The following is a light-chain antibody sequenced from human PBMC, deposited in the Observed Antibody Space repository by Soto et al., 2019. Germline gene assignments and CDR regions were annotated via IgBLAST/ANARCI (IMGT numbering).Light chain of an antibody. CDR3: AAWDDSLNGVV. J-gene: IGLJ2*01. Sequence: QSVLTQPPSASGTPGHRVTISCSGSSSNIGSNTVNWYQQIPGTAPKLLIQSNNQLPSGVPGRFSGSKSGTSASLAISGLLSDDEADYYCAAWDDSLNGVVFGGGTKLTVL. V-gene: IGLV1-44*01. CDR2: SNN. CDR1: SSNIGSNT.